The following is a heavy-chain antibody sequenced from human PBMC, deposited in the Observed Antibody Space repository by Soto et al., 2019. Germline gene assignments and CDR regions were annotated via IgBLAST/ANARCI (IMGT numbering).Heavy chain of an antibody. V-gene: IGHV4-4*02. CDR1: GGSISSSNW. J-gene: IGHJ4*02. Sequence: QVQLQESGPGLVKPSGTLSLTCAVSGGSISSSNWWSWVRQPPGKGLEWIGEIYHSGSTNYNPSLKSRVTISVDKSKNQFSLKLSSVTAADTAVYYCARVDSGDRPDYGDYLPDTQNEYYFDYWGQGTLVTVSS. D-gene: IGHD4-17*01. CDR3: ARVDSGDRPDYGDYLPDTQNEYYFDY. CDR2: IYHSGST.